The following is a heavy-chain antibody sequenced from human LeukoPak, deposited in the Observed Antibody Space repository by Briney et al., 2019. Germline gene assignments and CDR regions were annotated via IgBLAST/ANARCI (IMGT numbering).Heavy chain of an antibody. CDR1: GFTFSSYA. V-gene: IGHV3-23*01. CDR3: AKDLAYGERLFDY. J-gene: IGHJ4*02. CDR2: ISGSGGST. D-gene: IGHD4-17*01. Sequence: PGGSLRLSCAASGFTFSSYAMSWVRQAPGKGLEWVSAISGSGGSTYHADSVKGRFTISRDNSKNTLYLQMNSLRAEDTAVYYCAKDLAYGERLFDYWGQGTLVTVSS.